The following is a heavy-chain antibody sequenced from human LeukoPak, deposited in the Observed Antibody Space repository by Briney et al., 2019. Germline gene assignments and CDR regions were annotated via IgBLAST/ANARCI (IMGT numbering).Heavy chain of an antibody. CDR2: ITNSGNSK. CDR1: EFTFSSYS. CDR3: AKDRTVGASYWYFDL. Sequence: PGGSLRLSCAASEFTFSSYSMNWVRQAPGKGLEWVSYITNSGNSKSYADSVKGRFTISRDTSKNILFLQMNTLRAEDTAIYYCAKDRTVGASYWYFDLWGRGTLVTVSS. D-gene: IGHD1-26*01. J-gene: IGHJ2*01. V-gene: IGHV3-48*01.